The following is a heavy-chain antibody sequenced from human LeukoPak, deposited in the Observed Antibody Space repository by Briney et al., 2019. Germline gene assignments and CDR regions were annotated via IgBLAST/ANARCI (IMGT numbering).Heavy chain of an antibody. Sequence: PGRSLRLSCAASGFTFSSYGMLWVRQAPGKGLEWVAVISYDGSNKYYADSVKGRFTISRDNSKNTLYLQMNSLRAEDTAVYYCASWRGITMVRGASEYWGQGTLVTVSS. D-gene: IGHD3-10*01. V-gene: IGHV3-30*03. J-gene: IGHJ4*02. CDR1: GFTFSSYG. CDR2: ISYDGSNK. CDR3: ASWRGITMVRGASEY.